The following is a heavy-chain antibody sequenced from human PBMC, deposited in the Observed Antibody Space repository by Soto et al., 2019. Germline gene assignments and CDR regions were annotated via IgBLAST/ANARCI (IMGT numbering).Heavy chain of an antibody. CDR2: ILHDGSAE. CDR1: GFIFTSYG. J-gene: IGHJ6*02. Sequence: PGGSLRLSCAASGFIFTSYGMHWVRQAPGKGLEWMALILHDGSAEYYADSVKGRFTISRDNSKNTLYLQVNSLTAEDTAVYYCARSRDGYSFYFYYGMDGWGQWTTVTVSS. V-gene: IGHV3-30*03. D-gene: IGHD4-4*01. CDR3: ARSRDGYSFYFYYGMDG.